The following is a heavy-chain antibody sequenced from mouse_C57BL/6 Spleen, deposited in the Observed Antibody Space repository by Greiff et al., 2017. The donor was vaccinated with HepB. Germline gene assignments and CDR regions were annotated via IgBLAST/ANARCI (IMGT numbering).Heavy chain of an antibody. D-gene: IGHD1-1*01. J-gene: IGHJ3*01. V-gene: IGHV1-52*01. CDR2: IDPSDSET. Sequence: VQLQQSGAELVRPGSSVKLSCKASGYTFTSYWMHWVKQRPIQGLEWIGNIDPSDSETHYNQKFKDKATLTVDKSSSTAYMQLSSLTSEDSAVYYCAREDGSSYGWFAYWGQGTLVTVSA. CDR1: GYTFTSYW. CDR3: AREDGSSYGWFAY.